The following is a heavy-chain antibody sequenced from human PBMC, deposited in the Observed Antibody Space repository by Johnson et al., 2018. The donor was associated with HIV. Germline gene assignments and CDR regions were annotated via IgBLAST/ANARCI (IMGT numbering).Heavy chain of an antibody. Sequence: VLLVESGGGLVQPGGSLRLSCAASGFTFSSYAMSWVRQAPGKGLEWVSAISGSGGSTYYADSVKGRFTISRDNSKNTLYLQMNSLRAEDTAVYYSARDRVGATAFDIWGQGTMVTVSS. CDR1: GFTFSSYA. V-gene: IGHV3-23*04. D-gene: IGHD1-26*01. CDR3: ARDRVGATAFDI. CDR2: ISGSGGST. J-gene: IGHJ3*02.